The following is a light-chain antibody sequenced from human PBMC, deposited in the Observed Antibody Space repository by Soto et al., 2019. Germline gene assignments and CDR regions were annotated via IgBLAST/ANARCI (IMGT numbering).Light chain of an antibody. CDR1: SRDVGGYNY. V-gene: IGLV2-14*01. J-gene: IGLJ1*01. Sequence: QSVLTQPASVSGSPGQSITISCTGTSRDVGGYNYVSWYQQHPGKAPKLMIYGVTDRPSEVSNRFSGSKSGNTASLTISGLQAEDEADYYCSSYTSSSTRVFGTGTKLTVL. CDR2: GVT. CDR3: SSYTSSSTRV.